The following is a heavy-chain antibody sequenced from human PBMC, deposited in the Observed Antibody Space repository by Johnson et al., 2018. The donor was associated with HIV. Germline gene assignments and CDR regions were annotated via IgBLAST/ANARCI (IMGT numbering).Heavy chain of an antibody. Sequence: VQLVESGGGLVQPGGSLRLSCAASGFTFSTYDMHWVRQGIGDGLEWVSAIGTGGDTYYPGSVKGRFTISRENAKNSLFLQMNSLRAGNTAVYYCERPRSWSFPHSDPFDLWGQGTMVTVSS. CDR1: GFTFSTYD. V-gene: IGHV3-13*01. CDR3: ERPRSWSFPHSDPFDL. D-gene: IGHD1-26*01. CDR2: IGTGGDT. J-gene: IGHJ3*01.